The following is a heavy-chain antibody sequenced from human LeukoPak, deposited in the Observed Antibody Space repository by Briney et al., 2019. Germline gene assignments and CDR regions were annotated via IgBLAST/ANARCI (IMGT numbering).Heavy chain of an antibody. CDR1: GGSGGSISSSNW. J-gene: IGHJ4*02. CDR2: IYHSGST. V-gene: IGHV4-4*02. D-gene: IGHD2-2*01. Sequence: SGTLSLTCAVSGGSGGSISSSNWWNWVRQPPGKGLEWIGEIYHSGSTNYNPSLKSRVTISVDKSKNQFSLKLNSVTAADTAVYYCARAGQGYCSSASCFLSLDYWGQGTLVTVSS. CDR3: ARAGQGYCSSASCFLSLDY.